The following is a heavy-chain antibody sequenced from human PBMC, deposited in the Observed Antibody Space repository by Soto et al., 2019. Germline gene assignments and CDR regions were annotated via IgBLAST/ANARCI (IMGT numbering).Heavy chain of an antibody. J-gene: IGHJ5*02. V-gene: IGHV1-58*02. CDR1: GFTFTTSG. Sequence: SLKVSCKAAGFTFTTSGIHWVRQARGQVLEWMGWIVVCSGNTKYNQKFQERVTLTRDMATDTAYMDLRSLTSADTAIYYCAAVVPPSGILERLGLDPWGQGTLVTVYS. D-gene: IGHD3-3*01. CDR2: IVVCSGNT. CDR3: AAVVPPSGILERLGLDP.